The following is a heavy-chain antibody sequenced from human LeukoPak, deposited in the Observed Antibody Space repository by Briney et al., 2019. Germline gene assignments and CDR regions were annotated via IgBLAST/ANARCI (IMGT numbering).Heavy chain of an antibody. CDR2: ISGSGGST. J-gene: IGHJ4*02. D-gene: IGHD3-22*01. Sequence: PGGSLGLSCVSSGFSFSNYAMSWVRQAPGKGLEWVSSISGSGGSTHYADSVKGRFTISRDKTKNTLYLQMNSLRAEDTAVYYCAKSAYYDASGYYREYYFDYWGQGTLVTVSS. CDR1: GFSFSNYA. CDR3: AKSAYYDASGYYREYYFDY. V-gene: IGHV3-23*01.